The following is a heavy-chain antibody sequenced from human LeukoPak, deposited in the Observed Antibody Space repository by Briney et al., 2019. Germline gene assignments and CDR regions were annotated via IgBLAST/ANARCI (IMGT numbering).Heavy chain of an antibody. CDR3: ASGPSYSSSSDYYYYYMDV. V-gene: IGHV4-59*01. J-gene: IGHJ6*03. CDR1: GGSISSYY. Sequence: SETLSLTCTVSGGSISSYYWSWIRQPPGKGLEWIGYIYYSGSTNYNPPLKSRVTISVDTSKNQFSLKLSSVTAADTAVYYCASGPSYSSSSDYYYYYMDVWGKGTTVTVSS. CDR2: IYYSGST. D-gene: IGHD6-6*01.